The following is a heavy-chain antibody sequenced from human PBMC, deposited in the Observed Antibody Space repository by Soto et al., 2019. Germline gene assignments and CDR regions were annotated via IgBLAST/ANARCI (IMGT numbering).Heavy chain of an antibody. CDR2: IYSSGST. CDR1: GGSVRSYLCY. D-gene: IGHD4-17*01. V-gene: IGHV4-39*01. CDR3: ATRSGDYGDYGDAFDI. J-gene: IGHJ3*02. Sequence: SDTLFLTCCVSGGSVRSYLCYCSWLRRPPGTGLEWIGSIYSSGSTYYNPSLKSRVTISVDTSKNQFSLTLSSVTAADTAVYYCATRSGDYGDYGDAFDIWGHGTMVTVSS.